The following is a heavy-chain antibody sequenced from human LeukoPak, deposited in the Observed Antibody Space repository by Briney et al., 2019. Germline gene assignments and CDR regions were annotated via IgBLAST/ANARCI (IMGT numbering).Heavy chain of an antibody. Sequence: ASVKVSCKASGYTFTSYGISWVRQAPGQGLEWMGWISANNGNTNYAQKFQGRVTMTTDTSTSTAYMELRSLRSDDTAVYYCARGYYDSSGYYSAPPNDAFDIWGQGTMVTVSS. J-gene: IGHJ3*02. CDR2: ISANNGNT. V-gene: IGHV1-18*01. CDR3: ARGYYDSSGYYSAPPNDAFDI. D-gene: IGHD3-22*01. CDR1: GYTFTSYG.